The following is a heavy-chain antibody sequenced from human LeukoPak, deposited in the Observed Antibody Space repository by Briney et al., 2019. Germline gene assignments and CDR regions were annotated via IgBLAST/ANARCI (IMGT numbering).Heavy chain of an antibody. V-gene: IGHV1-18*01. CDR2: ISAYNGNT. Sequence: GASVKVSCEASGYTFTSYGISWVRQAPGQGLEWMGWISAYNGNTNYAQKLQGRVTMTTDTSTSTAYMELRSLRSDDTAVYYCARVRAAASLNWFDPWGQGTLVTVSS. CDR3: ARVRAAASLNWFDP. CDR1: GYTFTSYG. D-gene: IGHD6-13*01. J-gene: IGHJ5*02.